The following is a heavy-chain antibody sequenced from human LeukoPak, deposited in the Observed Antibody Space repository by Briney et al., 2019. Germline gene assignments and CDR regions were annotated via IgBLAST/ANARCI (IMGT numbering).Heavy chain of an antibody. D-gene: IGHD1-1*01. J-gene: IGHJ5*02. CDR1: GYTFTDHY. CDR3: ARGWQINSAGGFVDP. V-gene: IGHV1-2*02. CDR2: IRSNDGGT. Sequence: SVNLSCKPSGYTFTDHYVRWVRHAPRQRLEWMGLIRSNDGGTHCAQKSQGRVTMTRDTSITRAYMELSSLSSADTAVYYCARGWQINSAGGFVDPWGQGNLVTVSS.